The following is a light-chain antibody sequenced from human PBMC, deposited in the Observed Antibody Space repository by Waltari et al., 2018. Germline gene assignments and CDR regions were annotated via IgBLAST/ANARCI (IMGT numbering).Light chain of an antibody. V-gene: IGLV3-27*01. CDR3: YCAADKNVRG. Sequence: SFALTQPSSVSVSTGQTAKRSCSGDVLARKDHRWFHQQPGQAPVLLLYKDTDRPSGIPGRLSGSTSGTTVTLTISGAQVEDEANYYCYCAADKNVRGFGGGTKLTVL. CDR1: VLARKD. CDR2: KDT. J-gene: IGLJ3*02.